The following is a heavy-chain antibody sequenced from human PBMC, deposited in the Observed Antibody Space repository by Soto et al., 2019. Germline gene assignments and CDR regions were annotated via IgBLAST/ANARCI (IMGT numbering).Heavy chain of an antibody. CDR2: INPNSGGT. CDR3: ATWSGYYTRDYYYYYMDV. J-gene: IGHJ6*03. V-gene: IGHV1-2*04. CDR1: GYTFTGYY. D-gene: IGHD3-3*01. Sequence: ASVKVSCKASGYTFTGYYMHWVRQAPGQGLEWMGWINPNSGGTNYAQKFQGWVTMTRDTSISTAYMELSSLRSEDTAVYYCATWSGYYTRDYYYYYMDVWGKGTTVTVSS.